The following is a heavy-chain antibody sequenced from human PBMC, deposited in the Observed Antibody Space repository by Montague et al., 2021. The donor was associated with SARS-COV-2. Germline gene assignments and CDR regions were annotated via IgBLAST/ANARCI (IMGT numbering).Heavy chain of an antibody. CDR1: GFTFSDYY. Sequence: SLRLSCSASGFTFSDYYMSWIRQAPGQGLEWVSYITDSGSTHYADAVKDRFTISRYNAKNSLYLQMNSLRAEDTAVYYCARDAKATLYWGQGTLGTVSS. J-gene: IGHJ4*02. V-gene: IGHV3-11*01. D-gene: IGHD1-1*01. CDR3: ARDAKATLY. CDR2: ITDSGST.